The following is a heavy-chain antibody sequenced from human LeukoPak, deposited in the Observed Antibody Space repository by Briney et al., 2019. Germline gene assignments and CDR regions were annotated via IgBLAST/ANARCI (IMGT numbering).Heavy chain of an antibody. CDR1: GYTFTDYY. CDR3: ATWVSAWLRFDY. CDR2: VDPEDGET. J-gene: IGHJ4*02. V-gene: IGHV1-69-2*01. Sequence: ASVKVSCKVSGYTFTDYYMHWAQQAPGKGLEWMGLVDPEDGETIYAEKFQGRVTITADTSTDTAYMELSSLRSEDTAVYYCATWVSAWLRFDYWGQGTLVTVSS. D-gene: IGHD5-12*01.